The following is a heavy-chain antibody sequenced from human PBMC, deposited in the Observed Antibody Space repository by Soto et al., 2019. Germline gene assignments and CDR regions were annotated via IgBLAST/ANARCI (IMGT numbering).Heavy chain of an antibody. CDR2: INHSGST. D-gene: IGHD3-3*01. CDR3: ARGDFWSGYPSSWFDP. V-gene: IGHV4-34*01. J-gene: IGHJ5*02. CDR1: GGSFSGYY. Sequence: SETLSLTCAVYGGSFSGYYWSWIRQPPGKGLEWIGEINHSGSTNYNPSLKSRVTISVDTSKNQFSLKLSSVTAADTAVYYCARGDFWSGYPSSWFDPWGQGTLVTVS.